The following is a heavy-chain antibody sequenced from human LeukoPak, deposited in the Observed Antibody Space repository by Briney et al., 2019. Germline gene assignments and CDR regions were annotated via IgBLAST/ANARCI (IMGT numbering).Heavy chain of an antibody. V-gene: IGHV4-39*01. CDR1: GGSISSYY. D-gene: IGHD2-2*01. CDR2: IYYSGST. CDR3: ARVVPDSPKAGWFDP. Sequence: PSETLSLTCTVSGGSISSYYWGWIRQPPGKGLEWIGSIYYSGSTYYNPSLKSRVTISVDTSKNQFSLKLSSVTAADTAVYYCARVVPDSPKAGWFDPWGQGTLVTVSS. J-gene: IGHJ5*02.